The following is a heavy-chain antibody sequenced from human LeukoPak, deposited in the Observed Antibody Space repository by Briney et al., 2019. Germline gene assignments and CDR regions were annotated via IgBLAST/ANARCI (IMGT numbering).Heavy chain of an antibody. Sequence: SETLSLTRTVSGGSISSYYWSWIRQPPGKGLEWIGYIYYSGSTNYNPSLKSRVTISVDTSKNQFSLKLSSVTAADTAVYYCAREYMLAAAGIDYFDYWGQGTLVTVSS. CDR2: IYYSGST. CDR1: GGSISSYY. D-gene: IGHD6-13*01. V-gene: IGHV4-59*01. CDR3: AREYMLAAAGIDYFDY. J-gene: IGHJ4*02.